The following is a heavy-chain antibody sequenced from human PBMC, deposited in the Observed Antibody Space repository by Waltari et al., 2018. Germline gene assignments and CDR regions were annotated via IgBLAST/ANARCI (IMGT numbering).Heavy chain of an antibody. Sequence: QVQLQQWGAGLVKPSETLSLTCGVYVGSFSGYYWSWVRQPPGKGLEWIGEINDSGSTYYNPSLPSLKRRITISVDTSKKQFSLRVSSVTAADTAVYYCARSRGSSSSYYYYGMDVWGQGTTVTVSS. V-gene: IGHV4-34*01. J-gene: IGHJ6*02. CDR1: VGSFSGYY. D-gene: IGHD6-6*01. CDR3: ARSRGSSSSYYYYGMDV. CDR2: INDSGST.